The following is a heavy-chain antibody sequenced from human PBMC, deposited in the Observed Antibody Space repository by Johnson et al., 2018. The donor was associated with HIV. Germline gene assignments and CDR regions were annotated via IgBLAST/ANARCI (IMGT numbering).Heavy chain of an antibody. V-gene: IGHV3-74*01. CDR3: ARDPADSSKAFDI. CDR2: INSYGSST. D-gene: IGHD3-22*01. J-gene: IGHJ3*02. CDR1: GFTFSSYW. Sequence: VQLVESGGGLVQPGGSLRLSCAASGFTFSSYWMHWVRQAPGKGLVWVSRINSYGSSTSYADSVKGRFTISRDNAKNTLYLQMNSLRAEDTAVYYCARDPADSSKAFDIWGQGTMVTVSS.